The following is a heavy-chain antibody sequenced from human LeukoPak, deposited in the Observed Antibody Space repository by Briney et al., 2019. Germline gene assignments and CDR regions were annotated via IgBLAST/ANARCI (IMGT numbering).Heavy chain of an antibody. J-gene: IGHJ3*02. CDR2: INHSGYT. V-gene: IGHV4-34*01. CDR1: GGSFSDYY. Sequence: PSETLSLTCAVYGGSFSDYYWSWIRQPPGKGLEWIGEINHSGYTNYNPSLKSRVTISVDTSKNQFSLKLSSVTAADTAVYYCARRANSGFDAFDIWGQGTMVTVSS. CDR3: ARRANSGFDAFDI. D-gene: IGHD3-22*01.